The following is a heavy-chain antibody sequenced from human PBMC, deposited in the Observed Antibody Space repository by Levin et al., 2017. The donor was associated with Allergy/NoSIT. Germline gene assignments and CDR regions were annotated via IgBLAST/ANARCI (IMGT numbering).Heavy chain of an antibody. CDR1: GFTFSSQS. CDR2: ISSGGDII. D-gene: IGHD6-19*01. J-gene: IGHJ4*02. Sequence: GGSLRLSCAASGFTFSSQSMSWVRQVPGKGLEWVSYISSGGDIIYYADSVKGRFTISRDNSKNTLYLQMNSLRAEDTAVYYCAKASGWIHWGQGTLVTVSS. CDR3: AKASGWIH. V-gene: IGHV3-23*01.